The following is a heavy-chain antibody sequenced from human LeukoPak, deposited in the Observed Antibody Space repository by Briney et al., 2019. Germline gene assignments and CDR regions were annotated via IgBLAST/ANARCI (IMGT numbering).Heavy chain of an antibody. D-gene: IGHD3-16*01. V-gene: IGHV3-7*05. CDR3: ARCRGSDY. CDR2: IQQDGSER. CDR1: GFTFSSYS. Sequence: PGRSLRLSCAASGFTFSSYSMSWVRQAPGKGLEWVANIQQDGSERYYVDSVKGRFTISRDNAKKSLYLQMNSLRAEDTAVYYCARCRGSDYWGQGTLVTVSS. J-gene: IGHJ4*02.